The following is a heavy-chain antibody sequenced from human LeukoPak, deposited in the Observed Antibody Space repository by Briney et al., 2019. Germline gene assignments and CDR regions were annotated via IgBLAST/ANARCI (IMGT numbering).Heavy chain of an antibody. Sequence: SETLSLTCTVSGYSISSGYYWGWIRQPPGKGLEWIGSIYHSGSTYYNPSLKSRVTISVDTSKNQFSLKLSSVTAADTAVYYCARDADYGGNSGSNDYWGQGTLVTVSS. J-gene: IGHJ4*02. CDR2: IYHSGST. V-gene: IGHV4-38-2*02. D-gene: IGHD4-23*01. CDR1: GYSISSGYY. CDR3: ARDADYGGNSGSNDY.